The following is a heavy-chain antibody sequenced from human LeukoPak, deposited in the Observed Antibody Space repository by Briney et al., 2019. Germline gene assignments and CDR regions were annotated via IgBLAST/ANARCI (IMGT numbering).Heavy chain of an antibody. D-gene: IGHD3-10*01. V-gene: IGHV3-7*01. CDR3: ARDGFPMVRGVISY. J-gene: IGHJ4*02. CDR1: GFTFSSYW. CDR2: IKQDGSEK. Sequence: PGGSLRLSCAASGFTFSSYWMSWVRQAPGKGLEWVANIKQDGSEKYYVDSVKGRFTISRDNAKNSLYLQMNSLRAEDTAVYVCARDGFPMVRGVISYWGQGTLVTVSS.